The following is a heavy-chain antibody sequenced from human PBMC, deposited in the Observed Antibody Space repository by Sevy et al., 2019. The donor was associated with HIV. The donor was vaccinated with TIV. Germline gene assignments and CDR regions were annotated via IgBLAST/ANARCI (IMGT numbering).Heavy chain of an antibody. CDR1: GGSITSLY. J-gene: IGHJ4*02. CDR2: IYYNGHI. D-gene: IGHD1-26*01. CDR3: AGENAWGRGYS. Sequence: SETLPLTCTVSGGSITSLYWNWIRQPPGKGLEWIANIYYNGHINYNPSLKSRVTLSLDMSKNQFSLRLSSVTAADTAMYYCAGENAWGRGYSWGQGTLVTVSS. V-gene: IGHV4-59*08.